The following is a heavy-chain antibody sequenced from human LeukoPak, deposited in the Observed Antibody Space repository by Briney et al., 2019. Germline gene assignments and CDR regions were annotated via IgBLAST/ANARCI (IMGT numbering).Heavy chain of an antibody. Sequence: ASVKVSCKASGYTFTGYYMHWVRQAPGQGLEWMGWINPNSGGTNYAQKFQGRVTMTRDTSISTAYMELSRLRSDDTAVYYCATASYELLGWFDPWGQGTLVTVSS. CDR2: INPNSGGT. J-gene: IGHJ5*02. CDR3: ATASYELLGWFDP. D-gene: IGHD1-7*01. V-gene: IGHV1-2*02. CDR1: GYTFTGYY.